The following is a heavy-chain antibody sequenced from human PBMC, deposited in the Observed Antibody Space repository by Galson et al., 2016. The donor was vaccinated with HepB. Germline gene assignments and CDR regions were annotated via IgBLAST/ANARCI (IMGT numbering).Heavy chain of an antibody. Sequence: SETLSLTCTVSGGSISSNIYYWGWIRQPPGKGLEWIGSIHYTGSTFYNPSLKSRVTISVDTSKNQFSLRLTSVTAADTALYFCAKGLRFGELFPRAYFDYWGQGTLVTVSS. J-gene: IGHJ4*02. D-gene: IGHD3-10*01. V-gene: IGHV4-39*07. CDR3: AKGLRFGELFPRAYFDY. CDR1: GGSISSNIYY. CDR2: IHYTGST.